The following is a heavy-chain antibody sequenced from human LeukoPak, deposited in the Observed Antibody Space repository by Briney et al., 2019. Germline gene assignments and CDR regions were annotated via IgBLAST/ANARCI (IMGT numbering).Heavy chain of an antibody. J-gene: IGHJ1*01. CDR2: IYYSGST. CDR1: GGSISSSSYY. D-gene: IGHD3-16*01. CDR3: ARLGVNNAVLNYFQH. V-gene: IGHV4-39*01. Sequence: KPSETLSLTCTVSGGSISSSSYYWGWIRQPPGKGLEWIGTIYYSGSTYYNPSLKSRVTISVDTSKNQFSLKLSSVTAADTAVYYCARLGVNNAVLNYFQHWGQGTLVTVSS.